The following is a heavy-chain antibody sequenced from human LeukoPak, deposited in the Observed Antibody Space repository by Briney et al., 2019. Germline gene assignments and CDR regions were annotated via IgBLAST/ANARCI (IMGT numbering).Heavy chain of an antibody. Sequence: GASVKVSCKASGYTFTSYGISWVRQAPGQGLEWMGWISAYNGNTNYAQKLQGRVTMTTDTSTSTAYMELRSLRSDDTAVYYCARTGYSYGLFYYYMDVWGKGTTVTVSS. CDR3: ARTGYSYGLFYYYMDV. D-gene: IGHD5-18*01. J-gene: IGHJ6*03. CDR2: ISAYNGNT. CDR1: GYTFTSYG. V-gene: IGHV1-18*01.